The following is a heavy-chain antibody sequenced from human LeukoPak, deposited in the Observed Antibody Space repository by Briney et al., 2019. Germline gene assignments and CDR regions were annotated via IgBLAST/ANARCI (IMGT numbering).Heavy chain of an antibody. Sequence: PSEALSLTCTVSGGSISSYYWSWIRQPAGKGLEWIGRIYTSGSTNYNPSLKSRVTMSVDTSKNQFSLKLSSVTAADTAVYYCARDGSYYDSSGYYYHFDYWGQGTLVTVS. J-gene: IGHJ4*02. CDR1: GGSISSYY. CDR2: IYTSGST. D-gene: IGHD3-22*01. CDR3: ARDGSYYDSSGYYYHFDY. V-gene: IGHV4-4*07.